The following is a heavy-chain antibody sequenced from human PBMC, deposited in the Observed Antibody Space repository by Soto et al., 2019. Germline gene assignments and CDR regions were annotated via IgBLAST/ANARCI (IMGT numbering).Heavy chain of an antibody. V-gene: IGHV4-4*02. J-gene: IGHJ5*02. CDR2: IYHSGST. CDR3: ARRSGIAVAGGWFDP. D-gene: IGHD6-19*01. CDR1: GQYIKSNFW. Sequence: SETLSLTCLVSGQYIKSNFWWAWVRQSPGKDLEWIGEIYHSGSTIYTPSLKNRVTISLDESKNEFSLNMDYVTAADTAIYYCARRSGIAVAGGWFDPWGQATLVTVSS.